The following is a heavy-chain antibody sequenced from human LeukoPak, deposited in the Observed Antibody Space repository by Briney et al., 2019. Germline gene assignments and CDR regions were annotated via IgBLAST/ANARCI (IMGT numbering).Heavy chain of an antibody. CDR3: VRKGTALATYWFDP. V-gene: IGHV4-34*01. D-gene: IGHD5-18*01. CDR2: INHSGST. Sequence: SETLSLTCAVYGGSFSGFYWNWIRQPPGEGLEWIGEINHSGSTNYNPSLKSRVTISVDTPKNQFSLKLSSVTAADTTVYYCVRKGTALATYWFDPWGQGTPVTVSS. J-gene: IGHJ5*02. CDR1: GGSFSGFY.